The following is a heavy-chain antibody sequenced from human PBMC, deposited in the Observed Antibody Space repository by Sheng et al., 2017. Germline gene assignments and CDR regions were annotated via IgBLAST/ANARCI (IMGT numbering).Heavy chain of an antibody. J-gene: IGHJ5*02. CDR2: ISSSGSTI. Sequence: EVQLVESGGGLVQPGGSLRLSCAASGFTFSSYEMNWVRQAPGKGLEWVSYISSSGSTIYYADSVKGRFTISRDNAKNSLYLQMNSLRAEDTAVYYCARDGADSSGFQNVPPWGQGTLVTVSS. CDR3: ARDGADSSGFQNVPP. CDR1: GFTFSSYE. D-gene: IGHD6-19*01. V-gene: IGHV3-48*03.